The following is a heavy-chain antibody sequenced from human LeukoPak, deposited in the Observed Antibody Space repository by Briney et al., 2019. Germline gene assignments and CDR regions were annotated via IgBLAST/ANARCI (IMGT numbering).Heavy chain of an antibody. CDR3: ASIAVADDYYYYMDV. D-gene: IGHD6-19*01. CDR1: GGSFSGYY. V-gene: IGHV4-34*01. CDR2: INHSGST. Sequence: SETLSLTCAVYGGSFSGYYWSWIRHPPGKGLEWIGEINHSGSTNYNPSLKSRVTISVDTSKNQFSLKLSSATAADTAVYYCASIAVADDYYYYMDVRGKGTTVTVPS. J-gene: IGHJ6*03.